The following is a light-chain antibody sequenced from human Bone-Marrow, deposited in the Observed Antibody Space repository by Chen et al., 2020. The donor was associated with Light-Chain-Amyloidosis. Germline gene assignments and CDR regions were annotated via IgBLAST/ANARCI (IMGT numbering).Light chain of an antibody. V-gene: IGLV1-44*01. CDR2: STN. CDR1: SSNIGSNT. CDR3: AAWDDSLNGWV. Sequence: QSVLTQPPSAPGTPAQRVTIACPGSSSNIGSNTVNWYQQPPGTAPKLLIYSTNQRPSGVPDRFSGSKSGTSASLAISGLQTEDEADYYCAAWDDSLNGWVFGGGTKLTVL. J-gene: IGLJ3*02.